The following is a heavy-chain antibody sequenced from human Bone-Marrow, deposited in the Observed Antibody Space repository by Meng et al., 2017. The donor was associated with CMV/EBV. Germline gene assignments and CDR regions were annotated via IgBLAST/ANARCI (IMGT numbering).Heavy chain of an antibody. Sequence: ASVKVSCKASGYSFADYYIHWVRQAPGQGLEWMARISPRSGGTKFAQKFQGRVTMTTDMSISTAYMELSRLRSDDTAVYYCARLDYSSSSCGYWGQGTRVTVSS. D-gene: IGHD6-6*01. CDR3: ARLDYSSSSCGY. J-gene: IGHJ4*02. CDR2: ISPRSGGT. CDR1: GYSFADYY. V-gene: IGHV1-2*06.